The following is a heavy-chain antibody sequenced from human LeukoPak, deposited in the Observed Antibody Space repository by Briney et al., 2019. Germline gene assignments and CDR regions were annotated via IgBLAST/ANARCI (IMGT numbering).Heavy chain of an antibody. Sequence: PGGSLRLSCAVSGFTVSDNYMTWVRQAPGKGLEWVSVIDSDGSTKYADSVKGRFTVSRDNSKNTVDLQMNSLRVEDTAVYYCARDKYCSGGRCYGFFDLWGRGTLVTVSS. CDR2: IDSDGST. D-gene: IGHD2-15*01. J-gene: IGHJ2*01. CDR1: GFTVSDNY. CDR3: ARDKYCSGGRCYGFFDL. V-gene: IGHV3-66*01.